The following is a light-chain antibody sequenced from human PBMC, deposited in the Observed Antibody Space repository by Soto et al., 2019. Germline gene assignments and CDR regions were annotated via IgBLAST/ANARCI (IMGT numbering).Light chain of an antibody. CDR1: QSVSSSE. V-gene: IGKV3-20*01. J-gene: IGKJ4*01. CDR3: QHYGSSSPLP. CDR2: SAS. Sequence: EIVLTQSPGTLSLSPGERATLSCRASQSVSSSELAWYQQKPDQAPRLLVYSASSRATGIPDRFSGSGSGTDFTLTISRLEPEDFAVYCCQHYGSSSPLPFGGGTKVEIK.